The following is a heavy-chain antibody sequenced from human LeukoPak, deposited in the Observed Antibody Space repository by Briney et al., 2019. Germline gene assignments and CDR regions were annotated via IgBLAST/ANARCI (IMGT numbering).Heavy chain of an antibody. CDR3: ARHRVGATGAVDY. CDR1: GYSISSGYY. Sequence: PSETLSLTCTVSGYSISSGYYWGWIRQPPGKGLEWIGSIYHSGSTYYNPSLKSRVTISVDTSKNQFSLKLSSVTAADTAVYYCARHRVGATGAVDYWGQGTLVTVSS. V-gene: IGHV4-38-2*02. CDR2: IYHSGST. J-gene: IGHJ4*02. D-gene: IGHD1-26*01.